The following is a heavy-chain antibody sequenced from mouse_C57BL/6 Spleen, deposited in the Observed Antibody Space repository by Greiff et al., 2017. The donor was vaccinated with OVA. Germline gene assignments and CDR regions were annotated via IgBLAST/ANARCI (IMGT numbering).Heavy chain of an antibody. CDR3: ARSGISWDRDYFDY. CDR2: IHPNSGST. J-gene: IGHJ2*01. D-gene: IGHD3-3*01. V-gene: IGHV1-64*01. Sequence: QVQLQQPGAELVKPGASVKLSCKASGYTFTSYWMHWVKQRPGQGLEWIGMIHPNSGSTNYNEKFKSKATLTVDKSSSTAYMQLSSLTSEDSAVYYCARSGISWDRDYFDYWGQGTTLTVSS. CDR1: GYTFTSYW.